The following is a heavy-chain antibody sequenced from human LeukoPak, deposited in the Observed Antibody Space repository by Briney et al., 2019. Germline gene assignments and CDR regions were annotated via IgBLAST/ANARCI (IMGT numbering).Heavy chain of an antibody. Sequence: GGSLRLSCAASGFTFSSYGMHWVRQAPGKGLEWVAVISYDGSNKYYADSVKGRFTISRDNSKNTLYLQMNSPRAEDTAVYYCAKDGNYYGSGSFDYWGQGTLVTVSS. CDR1: GFTFSSYG. J-gene: IGHJ4*02. D-gene: IGHD3-10*01. CDR2: ISYDGSNK. V-gene: IGHV3-30*18. CDR3: AKDGNYYGSGSFDY.